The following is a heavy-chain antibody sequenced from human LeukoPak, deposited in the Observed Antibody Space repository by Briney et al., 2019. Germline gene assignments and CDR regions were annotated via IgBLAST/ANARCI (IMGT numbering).Heavy chain of an antibody. CDR1: GFTFSSYS. D-gene: IGHD4-17*01. Sequence: GGSLRLSCAASGFTFSSYSMNWVRQAPGKGLEWVSYISSSSSTIYYADSVKGRFTISRDNAKNSLYLQMNSLRAEDTAVYYCARDRPTTVLAEYYFDYWGQGTLVTVSS. CDR3: ARDRPTTVLAEYYFDY. V-gene: IGHV3-48*04. J-gene: IGHJ4*02. CDR2: ISSSSSTI.